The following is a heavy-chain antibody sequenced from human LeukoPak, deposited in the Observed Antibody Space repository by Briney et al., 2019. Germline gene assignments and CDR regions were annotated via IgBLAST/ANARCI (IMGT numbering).Heavy chain of an antibody. CDR1: GFAFSDFW. D-gene: IGHD2-15*01. V-gene: IGHV3-7*01. CDR2: IRHDGNAK. J-gene: IGHJ4*02. Sequence: GGSLRLSCAASGFAFSDFWMSWVRQAPGKGLEWVANIRHDGNAKNYVPSVRGRFTISRDNAKNSLCLQMNSLTVEDTAVYYCATSHDSAGNDWGQGTLVTVSS. CDR3: ATSHDSAGND.